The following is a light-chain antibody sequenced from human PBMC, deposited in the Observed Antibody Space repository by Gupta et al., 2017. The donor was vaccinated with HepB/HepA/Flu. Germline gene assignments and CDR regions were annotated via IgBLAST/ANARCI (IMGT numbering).Light chain of an antibody. V-gene: IGLV2-23*02. Sequence: QSALTQPASVSGSPGQTIPLSCTGRDGDIGTYNLVSWYLQHPGKAPKVMIYQVNKRPSGVSNRFSGSKSGNAASLTISGLQAEDEGDYYCCSYAGGSAFVMFGGGTRLTVL. CDR1: DGDIGTYNL. J-gene: IGLJ3*02. CDR3: CSYAGGSAFVM. CDR2: QVN.